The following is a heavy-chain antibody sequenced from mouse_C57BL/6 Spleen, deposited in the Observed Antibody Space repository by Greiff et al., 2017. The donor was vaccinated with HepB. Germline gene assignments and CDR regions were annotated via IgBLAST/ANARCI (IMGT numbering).Heavy chain of an antibody. CDR1: GFSLTSYG. CDR2: IWRGGST. D-gene: IGHD2-3*01. Sequence: QVQLQQSGPGLVQPSQSLSITCTVSGFSLTSYGVHWVRQSPGKGLEWLGVIWRGGSTDYNAAFMSRLSITKDNSKSQVFFKMNSLQADDTAIYYCAKKSDGYYEAMDYWGQGTSVTVSS. J-gene: IGHJ4*01. V-gene: IGHV2-5*01. CDR3: AKKSDGYYEAMDY.